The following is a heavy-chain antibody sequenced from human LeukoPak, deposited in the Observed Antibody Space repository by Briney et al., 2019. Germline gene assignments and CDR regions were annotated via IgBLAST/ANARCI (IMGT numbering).Heavy chain of an antibody. V-gene: IGHV3-33*01. CDR1: GFTFSSYG. CDR3: VCSGGSWGLFDP. CDR2: IWYDGSNK. D-gene: IGHD2-15*01. J-gene: IGHJ5*02. Sequence: GRSLRLSCAASGFTFSSYGMHWVRQAPGKGLEWVAVIWYDGSNKYYADSVKGRFTISRDNSKNTLYLQMNSLRAEDTAVYYCVCSGGSWGLFDPWGQGTLVTVSS.